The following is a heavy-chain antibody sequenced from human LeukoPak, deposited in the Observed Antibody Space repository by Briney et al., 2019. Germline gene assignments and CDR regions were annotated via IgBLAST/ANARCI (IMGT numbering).Heavy chain of an antibody. J-gene: IGHJ3*02. Sequence: GGSLRLSCAASGFTVSSKYMSWVRQAPGKGLEWVSAISGSGGSTYYADSVKGRFTISRDNSKNTLYLQMNSLRAEDTAVYYCAKFFTGEYVRAFDIWGQGTMVTVSS. CDR1: GFTVSSKY. CDR2: ISGSGGST. V-gene: IGHV3-23*01. CDR3: AKFFTGEYVRAFDI. D-gene: IGHD3-10*02.